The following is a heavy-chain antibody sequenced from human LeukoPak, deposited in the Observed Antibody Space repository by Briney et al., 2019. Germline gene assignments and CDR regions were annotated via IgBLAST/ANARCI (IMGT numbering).Heavy chain of an antibody. Sequence: GGSLRLSCAASGFTLSDYFMGWIRQAPGKGLEWVSYISSSGSATFNADSVKGRFTISRDNAKNSLYLQMNSLRAEDAAVYYCARESRHSPDYWGQGARVTVSS. CDR2: ISSSGSAT. V-gene: IGHV3-11*04. CDR1: GFTLSDYF. CDR3: ARESRHSPDY. J-gene: IGHJ4*02.